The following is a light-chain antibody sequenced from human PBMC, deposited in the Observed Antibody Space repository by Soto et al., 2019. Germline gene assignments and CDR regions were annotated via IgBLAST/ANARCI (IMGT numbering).Light chain of an antibody. CDR3: QQYNTWRQIT. CDR1: QSISSN. Sequence: EIVMTQSPATLSVSPGERATLSCRASQSISSNVGWDQQRPGQAPRLLIYGASTRATGIPARFSGSGSGTEFTPTISSLDSEDSAVYYCQQYNTWRQITFGQGIRLEIK. J-gene: IGKJ5*01. V-gene: IGKV3-15*01. CDR2: GAS.